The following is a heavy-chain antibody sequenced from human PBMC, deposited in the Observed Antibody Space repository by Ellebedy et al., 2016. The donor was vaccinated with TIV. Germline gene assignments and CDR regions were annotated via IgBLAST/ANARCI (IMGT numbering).Heavy chain of an antibody. CDR3: ARGYCSGGSCHHYGMDV. CDR2: ISAYNGNT. Sequence: ASVKVSCXASGYIFTNYGISWVRQAPGQGLEWMGWISAYNGNTNYAQELQDRVTMTTDTSTSTAYMELRSLRSDDTAVYYCARGYCSGGSCHHYGMDVWGQGTMVTISS. V-gene: IGHV1-18*01. J-gene: IGHJ6*02. CDR1: GYIFTNYG. D-gene: IGHD2-15*01.